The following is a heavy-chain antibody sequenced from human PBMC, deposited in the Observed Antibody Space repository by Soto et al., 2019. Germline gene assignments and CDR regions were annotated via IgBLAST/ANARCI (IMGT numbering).Heavy chain of an antibody. CDR1: GGSFSGYY. CDR3: ARGSSIAARYAGYYYYYGMDV. D-gene: IGHD6-6*01. Sequence: PSETLSLTCAVYGGSFSGYYWSWIRQPPGKGLEWIGEINHSGSTNYNPSLKSRVTISVDTSKNQFSLKLSSVTAADTAVYYCARGSSIAARYAGYYYYYGMDVWGQGTTVTVSS. J-gene: IGHJ6*02. V-gene: IGHV4-34*01. CDR2: INHSGST.